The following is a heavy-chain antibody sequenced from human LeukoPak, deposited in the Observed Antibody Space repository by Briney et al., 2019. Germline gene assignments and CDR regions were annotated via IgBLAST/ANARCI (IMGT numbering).Heavy chain of an antibody. Sequence: GGSLRLSCAASGFTFSSYSMNWVRQAPGKGLEWVSSISSSSSYIYYADSVKGQFTISRDNAKNSLYLQMNSLRAEDTAVYYCARDPILYCSSTSCQNNWFDPWGQGTLVTVSS. V-gene: IGHV3-21*01. D-gene: IGHD2-2*01. CDR1: GFTFSSYS. J-gene: IGHJ5*02. CDR2: ISSSSSYI. CDR3: ARDPILYCSSTSCQNNWFDP.